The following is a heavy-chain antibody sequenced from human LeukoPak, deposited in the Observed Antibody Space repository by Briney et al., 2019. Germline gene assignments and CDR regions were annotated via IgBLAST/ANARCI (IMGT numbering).Heavy chain of an antibody. D-gene: IGHD1-26*01. CDR2: ISVSGGST. V-gene: IGHV3-23*01. J-gene: IGHJ4*02. Sequence: GGSLRLSCAASGFTFSSYVMSWVRQAPGKGLEWVSGISVSGGSTYYADSVKGRFTISRDNSKKTLYLQMNTLRAEDTAVYYCARGYNGFYYASVDFWLQGTLVTVSS. CDR1: GFTFSSYV. CDR3: ARGYNGFYYASVDF.